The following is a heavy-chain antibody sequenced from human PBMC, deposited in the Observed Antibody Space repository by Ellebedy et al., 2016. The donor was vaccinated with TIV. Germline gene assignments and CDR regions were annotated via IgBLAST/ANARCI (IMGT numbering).Heavy chain of an antibody. J-gene: IGHJ4*02. CDR1: GFTFSSYA. CDR3: ARGLYGPTSYFDY. V-gene: IGHV3-23*01. D-gene: IGHD2/OR15-2a*01. Sequence: GESLKISCAASGFTFSSYAMSWVRQAPGKGLEWVSAISGSGGSTYYADSVKGRFTISRDNSKNTLYLQMNSLRAEDTAVYYCARGLYGPTSYFDYWGQGTLVTVSS. CDR2: ISGSGGST.